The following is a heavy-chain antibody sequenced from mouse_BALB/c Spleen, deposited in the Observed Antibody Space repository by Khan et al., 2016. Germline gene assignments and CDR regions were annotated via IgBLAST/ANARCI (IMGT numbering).Heavy chain of an antibody. CDR3: ARDGYDGGYYSDY. CDR2: ISYSGST. J-gene: IGHJ2*01. D-gene: IGHD2-2*01. V-gene: IGHV3-2*02. Sequence: EVELVESGPGLVKPSQSLSLTCTVTGYSITNAYAWNWIRQFPGNKLEWRCYISYSGSTSYNPYLKSRLSITRDTSNNHFFLQLNSVTTEDTATYYSARDGYDGGYYSDYWGQGTTLTVSS. CDR1: GYSITNAYA.